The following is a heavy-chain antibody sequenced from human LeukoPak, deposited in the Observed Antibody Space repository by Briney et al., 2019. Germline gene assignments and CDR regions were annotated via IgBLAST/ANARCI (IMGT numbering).Heavy chain of an antibody. V-gene: IGHV3-53*01. D-gene: IGHD1-26*01. CDR2: IYTGGGR. Sequence: GGSLRLSCAASGFTVSSYYMNWVRQAPGKELEWVSVIYTGGGRYYADSVRGRFTISRDNAKNSLYLQMNSLRAEDTAVYYCARDLTSSWETAFDIWGQGTMVTVSS. CDR3: ARDLTSSWETAFDI. CDR1: GFTVSSYY. J-gene: IGHJ3*02.